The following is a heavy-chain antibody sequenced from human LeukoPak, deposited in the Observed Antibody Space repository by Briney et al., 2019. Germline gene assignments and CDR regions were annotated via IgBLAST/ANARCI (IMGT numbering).Heavy chain of an antibody. CDR1: GFTFSSYW. D-gene: IGHD2-21*02. Sequence: GGSLRLSCTASGFTFSSYWMHWVRQAPGKGLVWVSRINSDGSSTSYADSVKGRFTISRDNAKNTLYPQMNSLRAEDTAVYYCARDLDCGGDCFSFDYWGQGTLVTVSS. CDR3: ARDLDCGGDCFSFDY. V-gene: IGHV3-74*01. J-gene: IGHJ4*02. CDR2: INSDGSST.